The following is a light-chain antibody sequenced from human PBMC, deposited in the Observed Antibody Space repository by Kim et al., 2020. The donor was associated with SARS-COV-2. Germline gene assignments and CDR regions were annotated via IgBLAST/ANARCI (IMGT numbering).Light chain of an antibody. CDR1: SLRSYY. CDR2: GKN. J-gene: IGLJ3*02. CDR3: NSRDSRGDHFWV. Sequence: SSELTQDPAVSVALGQTVRITCQGDSLRSYYASWYQQKPGQAPVLVIYGKNNRPSGIPDRFSGSSSGNTASLTITGAQAEDEADYYCNSRDSRGDHFWVF. V-gene: IGLV3-19*01.